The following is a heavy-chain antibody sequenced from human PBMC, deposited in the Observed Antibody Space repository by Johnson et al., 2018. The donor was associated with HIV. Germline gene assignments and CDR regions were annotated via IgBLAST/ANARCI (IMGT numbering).Heavy chain of an antibody. CDR1: GSTFNNYW. CDR2: IKQDGSEK. CDR3: YAFDI. Sequence: VQLVESGGGLVQPGGSLRLSCAASGSTFNNYWMSWYRQGPGKGLEWVANIKQDGSEKYYVDSVKARFTISRDNAKNSLYLQMNSLRAEDTAVYYCYAFDIWGQGTIVTVSS. V-gene: IGHV3-7*01. J-gene: IGHJ3*02.